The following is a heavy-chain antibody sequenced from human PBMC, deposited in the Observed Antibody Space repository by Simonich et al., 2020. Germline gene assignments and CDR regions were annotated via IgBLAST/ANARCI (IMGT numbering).Heavy chain of an antibody. J-gene: IGHJ6*02. D-gene: IGHD1-26*01. V-gene: IGHV4-59*08. CDR3: ARSLGYYYYYYGMDV. Sequence: QVQLQESGPGLVKPSETLSLTCTVSGGSISSYYWSWIRQPPWKGLEWIGYIYYSGSTNYNPPLKSQVTISVDTSKNQFSLKLSSVTAADTAVYYCARSLGYYYYYYGMDVWGQGTTVTVSS. CDR1: GGSISSYY. CDR2: IYYSGST.